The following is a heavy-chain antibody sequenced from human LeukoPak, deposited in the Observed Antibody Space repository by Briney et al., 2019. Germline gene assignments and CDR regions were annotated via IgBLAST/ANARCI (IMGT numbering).Heavy chain of an antibody. CDR1: GFTFSSYS. CDR3: AREPYYDFWSGYYDIDY. D-gene: IGHD3-3*01. Sequence: GGSLRLSCAASGFTFSSYSLNWVRQAPGEGLEWVSSISSSSSYIYYADSVKGRFTISRDNAKNSLYLQMNSLRAEDTAVYYCAREPYYDFWSGYYDIDYWGQGTLVTVSS. V-gene: IGHV3-21*01. J-gene: IGHJ4*02. CDR2: ISSSSSYI.